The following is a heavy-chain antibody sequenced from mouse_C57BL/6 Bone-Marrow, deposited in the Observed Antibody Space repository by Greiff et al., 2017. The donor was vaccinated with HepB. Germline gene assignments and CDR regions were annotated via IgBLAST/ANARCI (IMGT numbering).Heavy chain of an antibody. CDR3: ARSSSGPWFAY. Sequence: VKLQQSGPELVKPGASVKISCKASGYAFSSSWMNWVKQRPGKGLEWIGRIYPGDGDTNYNGKFKGKATLTADKSSSTAYMQLSSLTSEDSAVYFCARSSSGPWFAYWGQGTLVTVSA. J-gene: IGHJ3*01. CDR1: GYAFSSSW. D-gene: IGHD3-2*02. CDR2: IYPGDGDT. V-gene: IGHV1-82*01.